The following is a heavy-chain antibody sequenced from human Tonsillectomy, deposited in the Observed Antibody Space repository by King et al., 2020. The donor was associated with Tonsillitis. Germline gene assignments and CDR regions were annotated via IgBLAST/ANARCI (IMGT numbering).Heavy chain of an antibody. CDR1: GFSFSSYA. V-gene: IGHV3-23*04. D-gene: IGHD4-23*01. Sequence: VQLVESGGGLVQPGGSLRLSCAASGFSFSSYAMSWVRQAPGKGLEWVAAIRGRGGKTYYAYSVEGRFTGSRDNANNTQYLQMNSLRAEDTAIYYCAKVPYGGNSGATWNQIYYFDFWGQGTLVTVSS. CDR3: AKVPYGGNSGATWNQIYYFDF. J-gene: IGHJ4*02. CDR2: IRGRGGKT.